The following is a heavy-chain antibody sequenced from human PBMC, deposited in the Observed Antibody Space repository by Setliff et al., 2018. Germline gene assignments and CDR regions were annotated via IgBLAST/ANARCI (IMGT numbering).Heavy chain of an antibody. D-gene: IGHD6-6*01. CDR3: ARGRNIAARLFDS. CDR1: GASINSLSW. J-gene: IGHJ4*02. CDR2: IYHDGND. V-gene: IGHV4-4*02. Sequence: SETLSLTCTVSGASINSLSWWSWVRQPPGKGLEWIGEIYHDGNDKYTPSVHYSPSLKSRVTISIDKSNNQFSLKLTSVTAADTAVYYCARGRNIAARLFDSWGQGTLVTVSS.